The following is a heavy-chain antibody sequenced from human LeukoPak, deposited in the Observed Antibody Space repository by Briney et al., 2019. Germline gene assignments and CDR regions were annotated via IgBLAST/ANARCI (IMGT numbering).Heavy chain of an antibody. D-gene: IGHD2-15*01. CDR3: ARGYCSGGSCYYFDY. CDR2: IFYSGST. CDR1: GGSISRYY. V-gene: IGHV4-59*12. Sequence: SETLSLTCTVSGGSISRYYWSWIRQPPGKGLEWIGYIFYSGSTNYNPSLKSRVTMSVDTSKNQFSLKLSSVTAADTAVYYCARGYCSGGSCYYFDYWGQGTLVTVSS. J-gene: IGHJ4*02.